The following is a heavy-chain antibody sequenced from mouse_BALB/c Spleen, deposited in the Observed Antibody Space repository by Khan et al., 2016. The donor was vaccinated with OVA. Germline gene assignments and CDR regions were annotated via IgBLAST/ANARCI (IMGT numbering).Heavy chain of an antibody. V-gene: IGHV3-2*02. D-gene: IGHD1-1*01. CDR2: ISYSGVT. Sequence: VQLQESGPGLVKPSQSLSLTCTVTGYSITSGYAWNWIRQFPGNKLEWMGYISYSGVTSYTPSLKSRISITRDTSKNQFFLQLNSVTTEDTATYSSARPPYYGSSFDSWGQGPPLTVSS. CDR3: ARPPYYGSSFDS. CDR1: GYSITSGYA. J-gene: IGHJ2*01.